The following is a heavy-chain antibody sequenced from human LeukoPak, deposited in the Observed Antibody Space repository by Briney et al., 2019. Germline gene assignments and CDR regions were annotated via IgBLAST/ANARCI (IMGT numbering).Heavy chain of an antibody. CDR3: ARQAGAAAVNWFDP. D-gene: IGHD6-13*01. CDR1: GGSISSGDSY. J-gene: IGHJ5*02. Sequence: SETLSLTCSVYGGSISSGDSYWSWIRQPPGKGLEWIGYIYYSGAAYYNPSLKSRVTISIDASKNQFSLKLSSVTAADTAVYYCARQAGAAAVNWFDPWGQGTLVTVSS. V-gene: IGHV4-30-4*01. CDR2: IYYSGAA.